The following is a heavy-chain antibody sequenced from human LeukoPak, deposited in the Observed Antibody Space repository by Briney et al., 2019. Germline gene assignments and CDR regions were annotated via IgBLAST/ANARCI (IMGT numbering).Heavy chain of an antibody. V-gene: IGHV3-23*01. CDR2: ISDSGGST. CDR1: GFTFSSYA. J-gene: IGHJ6*02. Sequence: GGSLRLSCAASGFTFSSYAMSWVRQAPGKGLEWVSGISDSGGSTYSADSVKGRFTISRDNSKNTLYLQMNSLRAEDTAVYYCARHPDATYGMDVWGQGTTVTVSS. CDR3: ARHPDATYGMDV.